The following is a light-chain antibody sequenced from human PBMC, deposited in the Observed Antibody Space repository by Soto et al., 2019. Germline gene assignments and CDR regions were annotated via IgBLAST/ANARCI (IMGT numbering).Light chain of an antibody. CDR2: DVT. V-gene: IGLV2-14*03. J-gene: IGLJ2*01. CDR3: NSYTSSSTLV. CDR1: SSDVGGYDY. Sequence: QSALTQPTSVSGSAGKSITISCTGTSSDVGGYDYVSWYQQHPGRAPKLMIYDVTNRPSGVSNRFSGSKSGNTASLTISGLQAEDEADYYCNSYTSSSTLVFGGGTKLTV.